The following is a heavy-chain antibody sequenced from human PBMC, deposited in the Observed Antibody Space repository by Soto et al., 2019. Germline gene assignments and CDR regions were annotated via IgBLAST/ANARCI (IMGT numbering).Heavy chain of an antibody. CDR1: GGSFSGYY. J-gene: IGHJ5*02. Sequence: PSETLSLTCAVYGGSFSGYYWSWIRQPPGKGLEWIGYIYYSGSTNYNPSLKSRVTISVDTSKNQFSLKLSSVTAADTAVYYCARTSFDYYGSGSYYAGGWLDPWGQGTLVTVSS. V-gene: IGHV4-59*01. CDR2: IYYSGST. CDR3: ARTSFDYYGSGSYYAGGWLDP. D-gene: IGHD3-10*01.